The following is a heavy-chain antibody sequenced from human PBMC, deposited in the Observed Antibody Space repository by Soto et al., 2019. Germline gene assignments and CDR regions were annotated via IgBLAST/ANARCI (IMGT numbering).Heavy chain of an antibody. D-gene: IGHD6-19*01. CDR2: IWYDGSNK. V-gene: IGHV3-33*01. CDR1: GFTFSSYG. J-gene: IGHJ6*02. CDR3: ARDQGSGWYDGDNYGMDV. Sequence: QVQLVESGGGVVPPGRSLRLSCAASGFTFSSYGMHWVRQAPGKGLEWVAVIWYDGSNKYYADSVKGRFTISRDNSKNTLYLQMNSLRAEDTAVYYCARDQGSGWYDGDNYGMDVWGQGTTVTVSS.